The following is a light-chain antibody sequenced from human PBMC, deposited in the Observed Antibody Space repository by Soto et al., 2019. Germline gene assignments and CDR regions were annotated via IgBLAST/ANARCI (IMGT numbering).Light chain of an antibody. Sequence: QSVLTQPASVSGSPGQSITISCTGTSSDVGSYNLVSWYQQHPGKAPKLMIYEDNKRPSGVSNRFSGSKSGYTASRTISGVQAEDQGGYYCFSIARNKTYVFGSGTKLTVL. CDR2: EDN. V-gene: IGLV2-23*01. CDR1: SSDVGSYNL. CDR3: FSIARNKTYV. J-gene: IGLJ1*01.